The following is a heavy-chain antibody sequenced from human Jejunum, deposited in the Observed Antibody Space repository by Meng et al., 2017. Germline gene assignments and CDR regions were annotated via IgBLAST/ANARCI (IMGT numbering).Heavy chain of an antibody. J-gene: IGHJ4*02. Sequence: GESLKISCAASGFSFSDYIMDWVRQAPGKGLEWVGRSRNKANRYTTEYAASVRGRFSVSRDDAENSLFLQMNNLKPEDTAGYYCAGGRTGSAPFDYLGQGTQVNVDS. CDR2: SRNKANRYTT. CDR3: AGGRTGSAPFDY. V-gene: IGHV3-72*01. D-gene: IGHD1-26*01. CDR1: GFSFSDYI.